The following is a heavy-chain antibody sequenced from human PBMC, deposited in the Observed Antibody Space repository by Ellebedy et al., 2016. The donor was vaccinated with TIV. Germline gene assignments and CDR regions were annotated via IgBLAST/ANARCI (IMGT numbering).Heavy chain of an antibody. CDR2: IIPMFATA. V-gene: IGHV1-69*13. Sequence: ASVKVSCKASGGTFSTYAITWVRQAPGQGLEWMGGIIPMFATANYAQKFQGRVTITADESTSTAYMELSSLRSEDTAVYYCARGSIAAAGTLGYWGQGTLVTVSS. CDR3: ARGSIAAAGTLGY. D-gene: IGHD6-13*01. J-gene: IGHJ4*02. CDR1: GGTFSTYA.